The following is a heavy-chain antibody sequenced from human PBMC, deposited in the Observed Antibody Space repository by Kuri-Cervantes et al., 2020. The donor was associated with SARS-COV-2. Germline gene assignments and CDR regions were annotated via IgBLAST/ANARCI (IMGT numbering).Heavy chain of an antibody. Sequence: ASVKVSCKASGYTFTSYYMHWVRQAPGQGLEWMGWISAYNGNTNYAQKLQGRVTMTTDTSTSTAYMELRSLRSDDTAVYYCARSGSGTNYGMDVWGQGTTVTVSS. CDR2: ISAYNGNT. D-gene: IGHD3-10*01. J-gene: IGHJ6*02. CDR3: ARSGSGTNYGMDV. V-gene: IGHV1-18*04. CDR1: GYTFTSYY.